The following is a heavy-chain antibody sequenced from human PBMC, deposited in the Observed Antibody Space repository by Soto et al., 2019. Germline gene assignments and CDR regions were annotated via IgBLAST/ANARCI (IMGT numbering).Heavy chain of an antibody. CDR1: GFTFSSYG. CDR3: AKDMLTSMAPKAFDS. V-gene: IGHV3-23*01. J-gene: IGHJ4*02. Sequence: VGSLRLSCAASGFTFSSYGMSWVRQAPGKGLEWVSTISESGGSTYYADSVKGRFTISRDNSKNTLYLQVNSLRADDTALYYCAKDMLTSMAPKAFDSWGQGTLVTVSS. D-gene: IGHD5-18*01. CDR2: ISESGGST.